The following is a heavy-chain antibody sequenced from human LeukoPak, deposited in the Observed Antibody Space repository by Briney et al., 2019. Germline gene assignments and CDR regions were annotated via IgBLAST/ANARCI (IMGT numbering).Heavy chain of an antibody. CDR1: GFTYSSYA. D-gene: IGHD3-10*01. CDR2: ITDSGGST. CDR3: AKTHLRIGGYFDY. V-gene: IGHV3-23*01. Sequence: GSLRLSCAASGFTYSSYAMSWVRQAPGKGLEWVSAITDSGGSTLYADSVKGRFTISRDNSKNTLYLQMNSLRAEDTAVYFCAKTHLRIGGYFDYWGQGTLVTVSS. J-gene: IGHJ4*02.